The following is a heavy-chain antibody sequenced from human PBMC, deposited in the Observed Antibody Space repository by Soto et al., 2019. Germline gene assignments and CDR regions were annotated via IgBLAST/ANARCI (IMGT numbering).Heavy chain of an antibody. V-gene: IGHV4-34*01. CDR3: AGGRGRQQLVMTYYYGMDV. CDR1: GGSFSGYY. CDR2: INHSGST. D-gene: IGHD6-13*01. Sequence: SETLSLTCAVYGGSFSGYYWSWIRQPPGKGLEWIGEINHSGSTNYNPSLKSRVTIPVDTSKNQFSLNLRSVTAADTAVYYCAGGRGRQQLVMTYYYGMDVWGQGTTVTVSS. J-gene: IGHJ6*02.